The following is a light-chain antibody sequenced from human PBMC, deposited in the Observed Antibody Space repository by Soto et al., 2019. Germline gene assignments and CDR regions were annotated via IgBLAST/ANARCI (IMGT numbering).Light chain of an antibody. CDR2: EVR. CDR3: TSYTTSTTVV. Sequence: QFALTQPASVCGSPGQAITISCTCTSSDVGAYNYVSWYQQYAGKAPKLMIYEVRNRPSGVSNRFSGSKSGNTASLTISGLQAEDEADYYCTSYTTSTTVVFGTATKLTV. CDR1: SSDVGAYNY. V-gene: IGLV2-14*01. J-gene: IGLJ1*01.